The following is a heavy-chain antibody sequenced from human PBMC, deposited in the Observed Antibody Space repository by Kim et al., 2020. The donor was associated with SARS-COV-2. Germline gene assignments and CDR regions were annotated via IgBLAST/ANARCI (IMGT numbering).Heavy chain of an antibody. V-gene: IGHV3-33*01. D-gene: IGHD6-6*01. CDR1: GFTFNSYG. CDR3: VRVLQARRSVADRNYYYGMDV. J-gene: IGHJ6*02. CDR2: IWYDGSNK. Sequence: GGSLRLSCAASGFTFNSYGMHWVRQAPGKGLEWVAVIWYDGSNKFYAGSVKGRFTISRDNSKNTLYLQMNSLRVEDTAVYYCVRVLQARRSVADRNYYYGMDVWGQGTTVTVSS.